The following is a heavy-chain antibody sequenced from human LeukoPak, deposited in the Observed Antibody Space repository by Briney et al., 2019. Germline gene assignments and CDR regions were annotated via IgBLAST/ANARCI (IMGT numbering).Heavy chain of an antibody. CDR2: INQNGSET. V-gene: IGHV3-7*01. CDR1: GFTFSTYW. J-gene: IGHJ4*02. CDR3: ARSASMVRGVIRVFDY. Sequence: PGGSLRLSCAASGFTFSTYWMTWVRQAPGKGLEWLANINQNGSETYYVDSVKGRFTISRDNAKNSLYLQMNSLRVEDTAVYYCARSASMVRGVIRVFDYWGQGTLVTVSS. D-gene: IGHD3-10*01.